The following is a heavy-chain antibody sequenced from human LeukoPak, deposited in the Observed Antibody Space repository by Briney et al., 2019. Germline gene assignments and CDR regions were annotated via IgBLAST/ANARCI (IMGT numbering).Heavy chain of an antibody. CDR1: GFTFSSYW. Sequence: GGSLRLSCAASGFTFSSYWMHWVRHAPGKGLEWVSGITASGPTTYYADSVKGRFTISRDNSKNTLYLQMNSLRAEDTAVYYCAKDADDYVSYFDYWGQGTLVTVSS. CDR2: ITASGPTT. V-gene: IGHV3-23*01. CDR3: AKDADDYVSYFDY. D-gene: IGHD4-17*01. J-gene: IGHJ4*02.